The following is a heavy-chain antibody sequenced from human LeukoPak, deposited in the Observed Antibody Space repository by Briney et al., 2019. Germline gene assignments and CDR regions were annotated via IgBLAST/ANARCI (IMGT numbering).Heavy chain of an antibody. Sequence: SETLSLTCTVSGGSITTNNYYWGWIRQPPGKGLEWIGEINHSGSTNYNPSLKSRVTISVDTSKNQFSLKLSSVTAADTAVYFCARTHTVLLRGSSYFAYNWFDPWGQGTLVTVSS. CDR1: GGSITTNNYY. CDR3: ARTHTVLLRGSSYFAYNWFDP. CDR2: INHSGST. J-gene: IGHJ5*02. V-gene: IGHV4-39*07. D-gene: IGHD6-13*01.